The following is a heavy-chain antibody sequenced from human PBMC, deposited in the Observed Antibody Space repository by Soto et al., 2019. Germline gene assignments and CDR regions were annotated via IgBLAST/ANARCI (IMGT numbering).Heavy chain of an antibody. V-gene: IGHV3-9*01. D-gene: IGHD3-22*01. CDR3: AKVPLSYYDSSGYSDPYLDY. CDR1: GFTFDDYV. J-gene: IGHJ4*02. Sequence: EVQLVESGGGLVQPGRSLRLSCAASGFTFDDYVMHWVRQAPGKGLEWVSGISWNSGSIGYADSVKGRFTISRDNAKNSLYLQMNSLRAEDTALYYCAKVPLSYYDSSGYSDPYLDYWGQGTLVTVSS. CDR2: ISWNSGSI.